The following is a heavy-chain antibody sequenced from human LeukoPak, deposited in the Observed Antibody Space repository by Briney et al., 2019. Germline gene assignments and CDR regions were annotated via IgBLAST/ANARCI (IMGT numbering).Heavy chain of an antibody. V-gene: IGHV3-30*18. CDR1: GFTFSTYG. J-gene: IGHJ6*04. D-gene: IGHD5-12*01. CDR2: ISNDGSNK. CDR3: AKERRGYSGYERSYYYYYGMDV. Sequence: GGSLRLSCAASGFTFSTYGMHWVRQAPGKGLDWVAVISNDGSNKYYADSVKARFTISRDKSKNTLYLQMNSLRAEDTAVYYCAKERRGYSGYERSYYYYYGMDVWGKGTTVTVSS.